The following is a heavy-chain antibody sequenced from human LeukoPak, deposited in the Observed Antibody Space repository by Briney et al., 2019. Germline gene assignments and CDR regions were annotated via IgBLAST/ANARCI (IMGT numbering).Heavy chain of an antibody. J-gene: IGHJ4*02. V-gene: IGHV1-2*02. D-gene: IGHD6-19*01. Sequence: ASVKVSCKASGYTFTGYYLHWVRQAPGQGLEWVGLIDPKSGDTNYALKFRGRVTMTRDTSISTVYMELSRLRIDDTAVYYCARVHRNGWYRYWGQGTLVTVSS. CDR1: GYTFTGYY. CDR3: ARVHRNGWYRY. CDR2: IDPKSGDT.